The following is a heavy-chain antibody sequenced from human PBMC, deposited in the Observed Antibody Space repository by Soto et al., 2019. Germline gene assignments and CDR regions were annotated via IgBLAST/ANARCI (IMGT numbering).Heavy chain of an antibody. CDR2: IDWDDDK. V-gene: IGHV2-70*04. J-gene: IGHJ5*02. CDR1: GFSLRNSGMR. D-gene: IGHD1-1*01. CDR3: ASTGTDGSWFDP. Sequence: SGPTLVNPTQTLTLTCTFSGFSLRNSGMRVSWIRQPPGKALEWLARIDWDDDKFYSTSLKTRLTISKDTSKNQVVLTMTNMDPVDTATYFCASTGTDGSWFDPWGQGTLVTVSS.